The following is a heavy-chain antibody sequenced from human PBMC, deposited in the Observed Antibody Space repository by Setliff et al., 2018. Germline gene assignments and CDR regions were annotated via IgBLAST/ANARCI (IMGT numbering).Heavy chain of an antibody. CDR2: ISVYNGKT. V-gene: IGHV1-18*01. D-gene: IGHD3-10*01. CDR3: ARAGLLWFGDQTYYYYGMDV. CDR1: GGTFTSHD. J-gene: IGHJ6*02. Sequence: ASVKVSCKASGGTFTSHDINWVRQATGQGLEWMGWISVYNGKTKYARKFQGRVTMTTDTSTSTAYMELSSLRSEDTAVYYCARAGLLWFGDQTYYYYGMDVWGQGTTVTVSS.